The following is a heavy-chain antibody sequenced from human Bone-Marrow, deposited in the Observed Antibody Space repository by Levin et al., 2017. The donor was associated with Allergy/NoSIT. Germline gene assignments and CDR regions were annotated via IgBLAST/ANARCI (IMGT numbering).Heavy chain of an antibody. V-gene: IGHV3-30-3*01. CDR3: ARDLTSIAVANPPRYYYGMDV. D-gene: IGHD6-19*01. CDR2: ISYDGSNK. CDR1: GFTFSSYA. Sequence: GGSLRLSCAASGFTFSSYAMHWVRQAPGKGLEWVAVISYDGSNKYYADSVKGRFTISRDNSKNTLYLQMNSLRAEDTAVYYCARDLTSIAVANPPRYYYGMDVWGQGTTVTVSS. J-gene: IGHJ6*02.